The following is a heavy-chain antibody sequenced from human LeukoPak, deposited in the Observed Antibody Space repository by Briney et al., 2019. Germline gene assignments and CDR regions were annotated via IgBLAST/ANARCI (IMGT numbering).Heavy chain of an antibody. CDR3: AKDPSGYDRPRSPFDY. D-gene: IGHD5-12*01. J-gene: IGHJ4*02. CDR1: GFTFSSYA. Sequence: GGSLRLSCAASGFTFSSYAMSWVRQAPGKGLEWVSAISGSGGSTYYADSVKGRFTISRDNSKNTLYLQMNSLRAEDTAVYYYAKDPSGYDRPRSPFDYWGQGTLVTVSS. CDR2: ISGSGGST. V-gene: IGHV3-23*01.